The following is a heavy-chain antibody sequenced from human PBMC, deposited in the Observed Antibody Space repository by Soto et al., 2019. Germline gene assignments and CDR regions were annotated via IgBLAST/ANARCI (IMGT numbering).Heavy chain of an antibody. CDR1: GFNVRDFW. Sequence: SGGSLRLSCEASGFNVRDFWMHWARQPPGKGPEWVSNIPSDGRDVSYADSVRGRFTISRDDARNTLYLQMSDLRVEDTAIYYCTRDDSGLGIDYWGQGTQVTVSS. J-gene: IGHJ4*02. CDR2: IPSDGRDV. D-gene: IGHD1-26*01. V-gene: IGHV3-74*01. CDR3: TRDDSGLGIDY.